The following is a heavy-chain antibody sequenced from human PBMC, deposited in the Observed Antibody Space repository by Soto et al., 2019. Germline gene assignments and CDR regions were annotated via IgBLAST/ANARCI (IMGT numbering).Heavy chain of an antibody. CDR2: MNPNSGNT. V-gene: IGHV1-8*01. J-gene: IGHJ4*02. D-gene: IGHD6-19*01. CDR1: GYTFTNYD. Sequence: QVQLVQSGAEVKKRGASVKVACKASGYTFTNYDINWVRQATGQGLEWMGWMNPNSGNTGYAQKFQGRVTMTRNTSISTAYMELSSLRSEDTDVYYCATDLPQGLCWGQGTLVTVSS. CDR3: ATDLPQGLC.